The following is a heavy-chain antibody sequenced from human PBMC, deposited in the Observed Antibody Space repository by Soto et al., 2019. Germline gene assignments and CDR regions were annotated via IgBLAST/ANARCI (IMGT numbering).Heavy chain of an antibody. Sequence: VQLVESGGGEVQPGRSLRLSCAASGFTYTDFALHWVRQAPGKGLEWVAIISYDGRDKYYADSVKGRFAISRYNPKNTLYLEMNSLRPEDTAVYFCARGAWDSYYDIDVWGQGTTVTVFS. CDR1: GFTYTDFA. V-gene: IGHV3-30*09. D-gene: IGHD3-22*01. CDR3: ARGAWDSYYDIDV. J-gene: IGHJ6*02. CDR2: ISYDGRDK.